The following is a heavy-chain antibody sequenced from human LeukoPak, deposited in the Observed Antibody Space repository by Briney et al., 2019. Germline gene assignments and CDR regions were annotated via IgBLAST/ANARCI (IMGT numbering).Heavy chain of an antibody. CDR1: GFTFSSYW. D-gene: IGHD2-2*01. CDR2: IKQDGSEK. Sequence: GGSLRLSCAASGFTFSSYWMSWVRQAPGKGLEWVANIKQDGSEKYYVDSVKGRFTISRDNAKNSLYLQMSSLRAEDTAVYYCARERLVVPVTENYFDYWGQGTLVTVSS. J-gene: IGHJ4*02. V-gene: IGHV3-7*01. CDR3: ARERLVVPVTENYFDY.